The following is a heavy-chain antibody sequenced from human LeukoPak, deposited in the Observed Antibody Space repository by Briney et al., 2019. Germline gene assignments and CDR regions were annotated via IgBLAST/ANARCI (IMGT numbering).Heavy chain of an antibody. CDR2: IYYSGST. V-gene: IGHV4-59*12. CDR1: GGSISSYY. Sequence: SETLSLTCTVSGGSISSYYRSWIRQPPGKGLEWIGYIYYSGSTNYNPSLKSRVTILVDTSKNQFSLKLSSVTAADTAVYYCARGPPPDFDYWGQGTLVTVSS. CDR3: ARGPPPDFDY. J-gene: IGHJ4*02.